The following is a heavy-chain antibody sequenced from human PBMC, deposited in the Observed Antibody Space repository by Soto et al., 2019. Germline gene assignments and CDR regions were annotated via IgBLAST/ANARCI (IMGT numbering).Heavy chain of an antibody. CDR3: ARSGGYYGDLYFDY. CDR2: IYYSGST. V-gene: IGHV4-59*01. D-gene: IGHD4-17*01. CDR1: GGSISSYY. J-gene: IGHJ4*02. Sequence: QVQLQESGPGLVKPSETLSLTCTVSGGSISSYYWSWIRQPPGKGLEWIGCIYYSGSTNYNPSLKSRVTISVDTSKHQVSRKLSSVTAADTAVYYCARSGGYYGDLYFDYWGQGTLVTVSS.